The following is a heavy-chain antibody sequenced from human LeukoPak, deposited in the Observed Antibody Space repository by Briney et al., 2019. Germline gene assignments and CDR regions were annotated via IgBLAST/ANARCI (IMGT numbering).Heavy chain of an antibody. CDR3: ARDKGDNSGWDY. D-gene: IGHD6-19*01. Sequence: GGSLRLSCAASGFTFSSYEMNWVRQAPGKGLEWASHIKVYSADSVKGRFTISRDNAKNSLYLQMSSLRAEDTAVYYCARDKGDNSGWDYWGQGILVTVSS. J-gene: IGHJ4*02. CDR1: GFTFSSYE. CDR2: IKV. V-gene: IGHV3-69-1*02.